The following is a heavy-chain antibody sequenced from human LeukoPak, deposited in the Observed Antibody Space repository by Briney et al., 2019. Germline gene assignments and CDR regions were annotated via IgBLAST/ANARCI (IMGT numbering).Heavy chain of an antibody. D-gene: IGHD3-22*01. CDR3: ASDSSGYYYAY. Sequence: ASVRVSYTASGGIVCSYAISWVREAPGHGLVWMGGILPIFGTANYAQKFQGRVTITTDESTSTAYMELSSLRSEDTAVYYWASDSSGYYYAYWGQGTLVTVSS. J-gene: IGHJ4*02. CDR1: GGIVCSYA. CDR2: ILPIFGTA. V-gene: IGHV1-69*05.